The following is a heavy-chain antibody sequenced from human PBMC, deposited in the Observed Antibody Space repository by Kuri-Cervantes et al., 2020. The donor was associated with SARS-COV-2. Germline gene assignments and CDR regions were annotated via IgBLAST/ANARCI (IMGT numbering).Heavy chain of an antibody. V-gene: IGHV3-73*01. CDR1: GFLFSASA. Sequence: GGSLRLSCEVSGFLFSASAIHWVRQGSGKGLEWVGRVRGKANNYATAYAASVKGRFTISRDDSKSMAYLQMNSLMTEDTAVYYCMTLIDYWGKGALVTVSS. CDR3: MTLIDY. CDR2: VRGKANNYAT. J-gene: IGHJ4*02.